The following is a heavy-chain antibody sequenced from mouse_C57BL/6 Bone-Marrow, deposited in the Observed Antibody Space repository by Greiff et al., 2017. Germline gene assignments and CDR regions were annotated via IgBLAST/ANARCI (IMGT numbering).Heavy chain of an antibody. CDR2: INPNYGTT. V-gene: IGHV1-39*01. J-gene: IGHJ1*03. D-gene: IGHD1-1*01. CDR3: ATYYGSSYGYFDV. Sequence: EVQLQQSGPELVKPGASVKISCKASGYSFTDYNMNWVKQSNGKSLEWIGVINPNYGTTSYNQKFKGKATLTVDQSSSTAYLQLNSRTSVDSAVYYCATYYGSSYGYFDVWGTGTTVIVSS. CDR1: GYSFTDYN.